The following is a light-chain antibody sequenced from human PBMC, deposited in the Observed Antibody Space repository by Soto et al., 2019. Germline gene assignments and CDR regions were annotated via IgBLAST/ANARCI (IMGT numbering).Light chain of an antibody. V-gene: IGLV2-23*01. CDR1: SXDVGSYNL. J-gene: IGLJ1*01. CDR2: EGS. Sequence: QSALTQPASVSGSPGQSITISCTGTSXDVGSYNLVSWYQQHPSKAPKLMIYEGSKRPSGVSNRFSGSKSGNTASLTISGLQAEDEADYYCCSYAGSPYVFGTGTKVTVL. CDR3: CSYAGSPYV.